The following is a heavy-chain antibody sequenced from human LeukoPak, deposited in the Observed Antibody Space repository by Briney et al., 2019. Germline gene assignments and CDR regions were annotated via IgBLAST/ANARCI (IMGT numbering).Heavy chain of an antibody. V-gene: IGHV1-24*01. Sequence: ASVKVSCKVSGYTLTELSMHWVRQAPGKGLEWMGGFDPEDGETIYAQKFQGRVTMTEDTSTDTAYMELRSLRSDDTAVYYCARDLTYYDFWSGYSYYFDYWGQGTLVTVSS. CDR1: GYTLTELS. D-gene: IGHD3-3*01. CDR2: FDPEDGET. J-gene: IGHJ4*02. CDR3: ARDLTYYDFWSGYSYYFDY.